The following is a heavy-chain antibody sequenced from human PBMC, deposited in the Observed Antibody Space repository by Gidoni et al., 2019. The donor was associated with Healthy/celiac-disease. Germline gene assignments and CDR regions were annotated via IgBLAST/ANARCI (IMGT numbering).Heavy chain of an antibody. Sequence: QVQLQQWGAGLLKPSATLSLTCAVYGGSFSGYYWSWIRQPPGKGLEWIGEINHSGSTNYNPSLKSRVTISVDTSKNQFSLKLSSVTAADTAVYYCARGLGGYCSSTSCYVYYYGMDVWGQGTTVTVSS. V-gene: IGHV4-34*01. CDR3: ARGLGGYCSSTSCYVYYYGMDV. CDR2: INHSGST. J-gene: IGHJ6*02. D-gene: IGHD2-2*01. CDR1: GGSFSGYY.